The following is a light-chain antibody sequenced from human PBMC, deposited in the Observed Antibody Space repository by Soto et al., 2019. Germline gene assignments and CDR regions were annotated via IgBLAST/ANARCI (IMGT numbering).Light chain of an antibody. J-gene: IGKJ4*01. CDR3: QQYNNWPLT. CDR1: QSINSN. V-gene: IGKV3-15*01. CDR2: GAS. Sequence: EIVMTQSPATLSVSPGERATLSCRASQSINSNLAWYQQKSGQAPRLLIYGASTRATGIPARFSGSGSGTECTLTISSLQSEDSAVYCCQQYNNWPLTFGGGTKVEIK.